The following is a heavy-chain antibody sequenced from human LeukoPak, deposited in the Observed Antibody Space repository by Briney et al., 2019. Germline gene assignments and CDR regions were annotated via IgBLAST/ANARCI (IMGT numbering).Heavy chain of an antibody. Sequence: GGSLRLSCAASGFTFSSYSMNWVRQAPGKGLEWVSYISSSTTIYYADSVKGRFTISRDNAKNSLYLQMNSLRAEDTALYYCATRSSGYSYGVWGQGTLVTVSS. CDR2: ISSSTTI. CDR1: GFTFSSYS. CDR3: ATRSSGYSYGV. J-gene: IGHJ4*02. D-gene: IGHD5-18*01. V-gene: IGHV3-48*01.